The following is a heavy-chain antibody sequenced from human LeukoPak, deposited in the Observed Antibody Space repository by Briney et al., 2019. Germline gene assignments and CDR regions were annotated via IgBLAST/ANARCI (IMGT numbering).Heavy chain of an antibody. CDR3: ARPPPYYYADGAFDI. D-gene: IGHD3-10*01. J-gene: IGHJ3*02. V-gene: IGHV3-66*04. CDR1: GFTFSDYY. Sequence: PGGSLRLSCAASGFTFSDYYMSWIRQAPGKGLEWVSVIYSGGSTYYADSVKGRFTISRDNSKNTLYLQMNSLRAEDTAVYYCARPPPYYYADGAFDIWGQGTMVTVSS. CDR2: IYSGGST.